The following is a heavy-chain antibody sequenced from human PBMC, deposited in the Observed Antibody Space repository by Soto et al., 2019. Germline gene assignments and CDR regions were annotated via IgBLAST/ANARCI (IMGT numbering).Heavy chain of an antibody. CDR1: GGSFSGYQ. J-gene: IGHJ5*02. D-gene: IGHD1-1*01. Sequence: SFTCGVYGGSFSGYQWNWIRQSPGQGLEWIGEINHSGTTKYNPSLESRINLSVDTSKKQFSLKMFSVTAADTAIYYCARGWRFDPWGQGTQVTVSS. CDR2: INHSGTT. CDR3: ARGWRFDP. V-gene: IGHV4-34*01.